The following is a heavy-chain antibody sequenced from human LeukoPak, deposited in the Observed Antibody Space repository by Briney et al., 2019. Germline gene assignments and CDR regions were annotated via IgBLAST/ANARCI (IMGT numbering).Heavy chain of an antibody. CDR3: ARRTRQQLATNDAFDI. D-gene: IGHD6-13*01. CDR2: IIPIFGTA. Sequence: SVKVSCKASGGTFSSYAIGWVRQAPGQGLEWMGGIIPIFGTANYAQKFQGRVTITADESTSTAYMELSSLRSEDTAVYYCARRTRQQLATNDAFDIWGQGTMVTVSS. V-gene: IGHV1-69*13. J-gene: IGHJ3*02. CDR1: GGTFSSYA.